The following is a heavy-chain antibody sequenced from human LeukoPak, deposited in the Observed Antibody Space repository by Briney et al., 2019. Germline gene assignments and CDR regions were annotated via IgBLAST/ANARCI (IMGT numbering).Heavy chain of an antibody. D-gene: IGHD3-10*02. J-gene: IGHJ6*04. Sequence: GGSLRLSCAASGFTFSTYWMHWVRQAPEKGLVWVSRISRDGTTITYADSVKGRFTISRDNAKTTVYLQMNGLTAEDTGVYYCAELGITMIGGVWGKGTTVTISS. CDR1: GFTFSTYW. CDR2: ISRDGTTI. V-gene: IGHV3-74*01. CDR3: AELGITMIGGV.